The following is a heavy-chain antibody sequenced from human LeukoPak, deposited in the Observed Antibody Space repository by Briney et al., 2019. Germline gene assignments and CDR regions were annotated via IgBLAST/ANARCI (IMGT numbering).Heavy chain of an antibody. J-gene: IGHJ4*02. Sequence: SETLSLTCAVYGGSFSGYYWSWIRQPPGKGLEWIGEINHSGSTNYNPSLKSRVTLSVDTSKNQFSLKLSSVTAADTAVYYCARKGKAMVLKWGQGTLVTVSS. CDR3: ARKGKAMVLK. D-gene: IGHD5-18*01. CDR2: INHSGST. V-gene: IGHV4-34*01. CDR1: GGSFSGYY.